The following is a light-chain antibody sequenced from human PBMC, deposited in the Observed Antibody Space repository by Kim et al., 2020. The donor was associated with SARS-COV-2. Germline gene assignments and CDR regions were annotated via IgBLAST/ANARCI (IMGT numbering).Light chain of an antibody. CDR3: QSWDSGAGV. CDR2: QDD. Sequence: VSPGQTANIPCSGDRVGDKNAAWYQQKPGQSPVLVIYQDDQRPSGIPERFSGSNSGNTATLTISGTQAMDEADYYCQSWDSGAGVFGPGTKVTVL. J-gene: IGLJ1*01. CDR1: RVGDKN. V-gene: IGLV3-1*01.